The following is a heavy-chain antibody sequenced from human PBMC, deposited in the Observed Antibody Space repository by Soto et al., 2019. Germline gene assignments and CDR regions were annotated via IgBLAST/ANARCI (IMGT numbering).Heavy chain of an antibody. V-gene: IGHV5-51*01. D-gene: IGHD6-6*01. CDR2: IYPGDSDT. J-gene: IGHJ6*02. CDR3: VRWISSSSEYYYYYYGMDV. Sequence: GESLKISCKGSGYSFTSYWIGWVRQMPGKGLEWMGIIYPGDSDTRYSPSFQGQVTISADKSISTAYLQWSSLKASDTAMYYCVRWISSSSEYYYYYYGMDVWGQGTTVTVSS. CDR1: GYSFTSYW.